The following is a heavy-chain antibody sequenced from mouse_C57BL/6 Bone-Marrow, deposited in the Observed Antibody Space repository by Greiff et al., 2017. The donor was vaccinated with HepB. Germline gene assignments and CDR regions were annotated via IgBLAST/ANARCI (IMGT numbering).Heavy chain of an antibody. CDR2: INPGSGGT. Sequence: QVQLQQSGAELVRPGTSVKVSCKASGYAFTNYLIEWVKQRPGQGLEWIGVINPGSGGTNYNEKFKSKATLTADKSSSTAYMQLSSLTSEDSAVYFVARCYYGEGYAMDYWGQGTSVTVSS. V-gene: IGHV1-54*01. CDR3: ARCYYGEGYAMDY. CDR1: GYAFTNYL. D-gene: IGHD1-1*01. J-gene: IGHJ4*01.